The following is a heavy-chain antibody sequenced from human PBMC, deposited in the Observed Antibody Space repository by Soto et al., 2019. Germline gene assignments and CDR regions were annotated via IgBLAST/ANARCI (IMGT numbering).Heavy chain of an antibody. CDR1: GASITSTTYF. CDR3: ARCYGSGSSYYYYYGMDV. D-gene: IGHD3-10*01. V-gene: IGHV4-39*01. Sequence: TLSLTCSLSGASITSTTYFWAWIRQPPGKGLEWVGSIYYSGKTHYNPSLKSRTTISVDRSRNQFSLQVSSVTAADTAVYYCARCYGSGSSYYYYYGMDVWGQGTTVTVSS. J-gene: IGHJ6*02. CDR2: IYYSGKT.